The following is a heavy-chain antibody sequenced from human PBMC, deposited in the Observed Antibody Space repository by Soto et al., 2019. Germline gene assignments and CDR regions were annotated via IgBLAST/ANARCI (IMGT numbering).Heavy chain of an antibody. CDR1: GFTFDDYA. CDR2: INWNSGSI. V-gene: IGHV3-9*01. Sequence: GGSLRLSCAASGFTFDDYAMHWVRQAPGKGLDWVSGINWNSGSIGYADSVKGRFTISRDNAKTSLYLQMNSLRAEDTALYYCAKDRGSGSYAANYYYGMDVWGQGTTVTVSS. D-gene: IGHD3-10*01. J-gene: IGHJ6*02. CDR3: AKDRGSGSYAANYYYGMDV.